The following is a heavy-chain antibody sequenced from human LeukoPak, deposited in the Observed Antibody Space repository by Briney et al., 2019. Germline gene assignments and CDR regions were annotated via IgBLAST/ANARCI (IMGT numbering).Heavy chain of an antibody. CDR3: ARPQGVVPRQIVY. D-gene: IGHD3-3*01. CDR1: GYTFTSYW. CDR2: IYPGDSDT. Sequence: GESLKISCKGSGYTFTSYWIGWVRQMPGKGLEWMGVIYPGDSDTRYSPSFQGQVTISADKSISTAYLQWSSLKASDTAMYYCARPQGVVPRQIVYWGQGTLVTVSS. J-gene: IGHJ4*02. V-gene: IGHV5-51*01.